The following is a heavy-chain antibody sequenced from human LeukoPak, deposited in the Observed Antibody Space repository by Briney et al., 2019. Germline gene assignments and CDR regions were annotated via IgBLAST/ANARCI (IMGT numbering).Heavy chain of an antibody. D-gene: IGHD5-12*01. J-gene: IGHJ6*03. V-gene: IGHV1-69*05. CDR2: IIPIFGTA. CDR3: ARSVDIAYYYYMDV. CDR1: GGTFISYA. Sequence: SVKVSCKASGGTFISYAISWVRQAPGQGLAWMGGIIPIFGTANYAQKFQGRVTITTDASTSTAYMELSSLRSEDTAVYYCARSVDIAYYYYMDVWGKGTTVTVSS.